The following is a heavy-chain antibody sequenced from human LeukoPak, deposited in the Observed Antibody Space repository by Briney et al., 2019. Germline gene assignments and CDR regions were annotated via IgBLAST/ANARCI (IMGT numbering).Heavy chain of an antibody. Sequence: GGSLRLSCAASGFTFSSYAMSWVRQAPGKGLEWVSSITGSSASTYYADSVKGRFTISRDNSKNTLYLQMNSLRAEDTAVYYCAREKVVLWFGELLGYYGMDVWGQGTTVTVSS. J-gene: IGHJ6*02. D-gene: IGHD3-10*01. CDR1: GFTFSSYA. CDR2: ITGSSAST. CDR3: AREKVVLWFGELLGYYGMDV. V-gene: IGHV3-23*01.